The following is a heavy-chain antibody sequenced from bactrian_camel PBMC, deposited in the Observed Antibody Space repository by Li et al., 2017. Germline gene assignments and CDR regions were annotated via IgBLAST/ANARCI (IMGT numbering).Heavy chain of an antibody. Sequence: HVQLVESGGGSVQAGGDLKLSCTTSGATWDRSMAWFRQAPGKEREGVAVIYSDGSVLYAESVQGRFYISQDVAKTTTFLQMFSLTPEDTAMYYCAATYGLGTRDPLSRSQYNYWGQGTQVTVS. CDR1: GATWDRS. J-gene: IGHJ4*01. CDR3: AATYGLGTRDPLSRSQYNY. V-gene: IGHV3S9*01. D-gene: IGHD5*01. CDR2: IYSDGSV.